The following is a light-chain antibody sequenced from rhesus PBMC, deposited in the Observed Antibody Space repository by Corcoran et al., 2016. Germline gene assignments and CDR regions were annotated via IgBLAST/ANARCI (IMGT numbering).Light chain of an antibody. V-gene: IGLV2-13*03. CDR2: EVS. CDR1: SSDIGGYNR. J-gene: IGLJ1*01. Sequence: QAAPTQSPSMSGSPGQSVTISCTGTSSDIGGYNRVSWLQQHPGKAPRLMIYEVSKRPSGVSDRFSGSKSGNTASLTISGLQAEDEADYYCSSYTTNSSYIFGVGTRLTVL. CDR3: SSYTTNSSYI.